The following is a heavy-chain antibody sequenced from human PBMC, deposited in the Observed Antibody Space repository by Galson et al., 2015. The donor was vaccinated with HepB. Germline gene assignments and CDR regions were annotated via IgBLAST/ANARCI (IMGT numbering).Heavy chain of an antibody. CDR1: GYTFSSYG. V-gene: IGHV1-18*01. D-gene: IGHD1-1*01. CDR2: ISGYSGDT. J-gene: IGHJ5*02. Sequence: SVKVSCKASGYTFSSYGFSWVRQAPGQGLEWMGWISGYSGDTNYAQKLQGRVTMTRDISTSTAYMELRSLRSDDTAVYYCAREGQLEPWGQGTLFTVSS. CDR3: AREGQLEP.